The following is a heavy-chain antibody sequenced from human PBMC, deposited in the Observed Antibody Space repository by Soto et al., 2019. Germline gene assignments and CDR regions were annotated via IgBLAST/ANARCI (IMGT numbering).Heavy chain of an antibody. D-gene: IGHD6-6*01. Sequence: SETLSLTCAVYGGSFSGYYWSWIRQPPGKGLEWIGEINHSGSTNYNPSLKSRVTISVDTSKNQFSLKLSSVTAADTAVYYCGRGRGSSGSGYYYYYMDVWGKGTTVTVSS. V-gene: IGHV4-34*01. CDR1: GGSFSGYY. CDR2: INHSGST. CDR3: GRGRGSSGSGYYYYYMDV. J-gene: IGHJ6*03.